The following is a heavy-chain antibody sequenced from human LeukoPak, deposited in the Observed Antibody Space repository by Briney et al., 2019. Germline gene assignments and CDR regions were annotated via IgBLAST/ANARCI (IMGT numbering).Heavy chain of an antibody. Sequence: GGSLRLSCAASGFTVSSNYMSWVRQAPGKGLEWVSAISGSGGSTYYADSVKGRFTISRDNSKNTLYLQMNSLRAEDTAVYYCAKEPYSSGYSGNDYWGQGTLVTVSS. J-gene: IGHJ4*02. CDR2: ISGSGGST. CDR3: AKEPYSSGYSGNDY. CDR1: GFTVSSNY. D-gene: IGHD3-22*01. V-gene: IGHV3-23*01.